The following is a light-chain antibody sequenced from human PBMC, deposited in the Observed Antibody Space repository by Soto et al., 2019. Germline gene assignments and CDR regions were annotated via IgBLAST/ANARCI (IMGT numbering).Light chain of an antibody. CDR1: QSVSSY. CDR3: QQYGSSPLT. J-gene: IGKJ4*01. CDR2: DAS. Sequence: EIVMTQSPDMLSVSPGERATLSCRASQSVSSYLAWYQQKPGQAPRLLIYDASNRATGIPDRFSGSGSGTDFTLTISRLEPEDFAVYYCQQYGSSPLTFGGGTKVDI. V-gene: IGKV3-20*01.